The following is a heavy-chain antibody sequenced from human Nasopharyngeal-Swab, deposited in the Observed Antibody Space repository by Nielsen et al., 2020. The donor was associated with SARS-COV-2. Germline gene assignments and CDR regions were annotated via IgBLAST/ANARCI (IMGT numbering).Heavy chain of an antibody. D-gene: IGHD3-16*02. Sequence: SETLSLTYTVSGGSISSYYWSWIRQPPGKGLEWIGYIYYSGSTNYNPSLKSRVTISVDTSKNQFSLKLSSVTAADTAVYYCAREGGLDYDYVWGSYRPSNWFDPWGQGTLVTVSS. V-gene: IGHV4-59*01. CDR2: IYYSGST. CDR1: GGSISSYY. J-gene: IGHJ5*02. CDR3: AREGGLDYDYVWGSYRPSNWFDP.